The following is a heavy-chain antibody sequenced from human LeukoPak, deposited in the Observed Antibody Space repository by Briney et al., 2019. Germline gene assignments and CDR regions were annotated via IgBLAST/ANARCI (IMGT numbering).Heavy chain of an antibody. CDR1: GYTFTGYY. CDR2: INPNSGGT. Sequence: ASVTVSCKASGYTFTGYYMHWVRQAPGQGLEWMGRINPNSGGTNYAQKFQGRVTMTRDTSISTAYMELSRLRSDDTAVYYCAREFRIAAAADDYWGQGTLVTVSS. J-gene: IGHJ4*02. V-gene: IGHV1-2*06. D-gene: IGHD6-13*01. CDR3: AREFRIAAAADDY.